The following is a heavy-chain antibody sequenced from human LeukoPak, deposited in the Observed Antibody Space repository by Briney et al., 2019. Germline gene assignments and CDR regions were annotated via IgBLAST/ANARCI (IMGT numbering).Heavy chain of an antibody. CDR3: AKRGVVIRVILVGFHKEAYYFDS. CDR2: ISDRGGKT. V-gene: IGHV3-23*01. D-gene: IGHD3-10*01. Sequence: GGSLRLSCAVSGITLSNYGMSWVRQAPGKGLERVAGISDRGGKTNYADSVKGRFTISRENSKNTLYLQMNSLRAEDTAVYFCAKRGVVIRVILVGFHKEAYYFDSWGQGALVTVSS. J-gene: IGHJ4*02. CDR1: GITLSNYG.